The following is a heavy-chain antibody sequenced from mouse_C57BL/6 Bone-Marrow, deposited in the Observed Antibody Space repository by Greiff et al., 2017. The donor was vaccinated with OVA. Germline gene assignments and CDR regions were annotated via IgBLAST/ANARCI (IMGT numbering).Heavy chain of an antibody. J-gene: IGHJ4*01. CDR1: GFTFSSYA. V-gene: IGHV5-4*01. CDR3: ASTRLDYAMDY. CDR2: ISDGGSYT. D-gene: IGHD3-1*01. Sequence: EVQLVESGGGLVKPGGSLKLSCAASGFTFSSYAMSWVRQTPEKRLEWVATISDGGSYTYYPDNVKGRFTISRDNAKNNLYLQMSHLKSEDTAMYYCASTRLDYAMDYWGQGTSVTVSS.